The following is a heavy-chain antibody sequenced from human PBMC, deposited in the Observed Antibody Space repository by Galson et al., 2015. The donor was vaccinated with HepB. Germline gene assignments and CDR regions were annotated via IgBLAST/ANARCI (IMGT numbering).Heavy chain of an antibody. V-gene: IGHV1-18*01. CDR1: GYTFYTYS. CDR3: ARGALVAVVGGTQNNLFDH. D-gene: IGHD2-15*01. J-gene: IGHJ5*02. Sequence: SVKVSCKASGYTFYTYSLTWVRQAPGQGLEWMGWINPYNRDTTYARKLQGRVTMTTDTLTSTAYMALRSLRSDDTAVYYCARGALVAVVGGTQNNLFDHWGQGTLVTVSS. CDR2: INPYNRDT.